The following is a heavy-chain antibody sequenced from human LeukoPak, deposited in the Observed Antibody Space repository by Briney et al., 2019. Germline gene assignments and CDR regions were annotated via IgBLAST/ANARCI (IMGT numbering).Heavy chain of an antibody. Sequence: PSETLSLTCTVSGDSISSGDCYWSWIRQPAGKGLEWIGRISSSGSTNYNPSLKSRVTMSVDTSKNQFSLKLSSVTAADTAVYYCARVVMITFGGVIVEYYFDYWGQGTLVTVSS. J-gene: IGHJ4*02. CDR2: ISSSGST. D-gene: IGHD3-16*02. CDR3: ARVVMITFGGVIVEYYFDY. CDR1: GDSISSGDCY. V-gene: IGHV4-61*02.